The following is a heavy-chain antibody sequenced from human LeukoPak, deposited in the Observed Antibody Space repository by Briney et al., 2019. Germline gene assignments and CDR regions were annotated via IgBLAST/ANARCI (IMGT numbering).Heavy chain of an antibody. Sequence: SETLSLTCTVSGGSISSSLYHWGWIRQSPGKNLEWLGSIYYTGTTHYNPSLKSRVTISVDTSKNQFSLNLSSVTAADTAVYYCARVWYPYYYYYMDVWGKGTTVTISS. CDR3: ARVWYPYYYYYMDV. V-gene: IGHV4-39*01. J-gene: IGHJ6*03. D-gene: IGHD3-10*01. CDR1: GGSISSSLYH. CDR2: IYYTGTT.